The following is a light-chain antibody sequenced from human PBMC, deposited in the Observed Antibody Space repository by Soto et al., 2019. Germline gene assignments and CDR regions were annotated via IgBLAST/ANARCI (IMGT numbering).Light chain of an antibody. J-gene: IGKJ1*01. CDR3: QQYNNWPRT. Sequence: EIVMTQSPATLSMSPGERATLSCRASQSVSSNLAWYQQTPGQAPRLLIYGASTRATGIPARFSGSGSGTEFTLTISSLQSEDFAVYYCQQYNNWPRTFGQGTKVEIK. V-gene: IGKV3-15*01. CDR1: QSVSSN. CDR2: GAS.